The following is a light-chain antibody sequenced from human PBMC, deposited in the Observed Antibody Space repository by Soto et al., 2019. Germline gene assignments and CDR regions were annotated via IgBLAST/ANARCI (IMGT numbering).Light chain of an antibody. CDR2: DVS. CDR1: SSSKW. J-gene: IGKJ2*01. Sequence: DIQMTQSPSTLAASVGDTVTMTCRSSSKWLAWYQKKPGKAPKLLIYDVSNLERGVPPRFSGSTSGAESTLTITGLQPDDRGTYYCQHTTDFTFGQGTKVAIK. V-gene: IGKV1-5*01. CDR3: QHTTDFT.